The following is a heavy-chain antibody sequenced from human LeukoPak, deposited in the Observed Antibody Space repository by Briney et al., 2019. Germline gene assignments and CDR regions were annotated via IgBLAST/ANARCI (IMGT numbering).Heavy chain of an antibody. D-gene: IGHD6-13*01. CDR2: IYPGNSDT. Sequence: GESLKISCKGSGYSFNTYWIGWVRQMPGKGLERIGLIYPGNSDTRYSPSFQGQVTFSADKSIDTAYLQWNSLQASDTAIYYCARNGAAGTPNRFFNWFDPWGQGTLVTVSS. CDR3: ARNGAAGTPNRFFNWFDP. J-gene: IGHJ5*02. V-gene: IGHV5-51*01. CDR1: GYSFNTYW.